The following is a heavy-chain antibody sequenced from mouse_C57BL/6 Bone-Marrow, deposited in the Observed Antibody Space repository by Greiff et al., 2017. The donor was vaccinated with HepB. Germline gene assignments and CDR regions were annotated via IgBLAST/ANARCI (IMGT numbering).Heavy chain of an antibody. V-gene: IGHV5-6*01. J-gene: IGHJ3*01. CDR3: ARLWRGFAY. D-gene: IGHD1-1*02. CDR1: GFTFSSYG. Sequence: EVKVVESGGDLVKPGGSLKLSCAASGFTFSSYGMSWVRQTPDKRLEWVATISSGGSYTYYPDSVKGRFTISRDNAKTTLYLQMSSLKSEDTAMYYCARLWRGFAYWGQGTLVTVSA. CDR2: ISSGGSYT.